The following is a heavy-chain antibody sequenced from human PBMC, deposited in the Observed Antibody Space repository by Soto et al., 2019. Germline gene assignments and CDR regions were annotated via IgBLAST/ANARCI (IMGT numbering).Heavy chain of an antibody. Sequence: QVQLVQSGAEVKKPGASVKVSCKASGYTFTSYAMHWVRQAPGQRLERMGWINAGNGNTKYSQKFQGRVTITRDTSASTAYMELSSLRSEDTAVYYCARASGIAVAGTTVDYWGQGTLVTVSS. CDR1: GYTFTSYA. CDR3: ARASGIAVAGTTVDY. D-gene: IGHD6-19*01. CDR2: INAGNGNT. J-gene: IGHJ4*02. V-gene: IGHV1-3*01.